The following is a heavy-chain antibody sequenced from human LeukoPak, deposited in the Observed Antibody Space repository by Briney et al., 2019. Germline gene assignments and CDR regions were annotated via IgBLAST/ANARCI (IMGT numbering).Heavy chain of an antibody. CDR1: GGTFSSYA. CDR2: IIPIFGTA. CDR3: AREFGSGVFDP. V-gene: IGHV1-69*05. D-gene: IGHD3-10*01. J-gene: IGHJ5*02. Sequence: SVKVSCKASGGTFSSYAISWVRQAPGQGLEWMGGIIPIFGTANYAQKFRGRVTFTTDDSTSTAYMELSDLRFDDTTMYYCAREFGSGVFDPWGQGTLVTVSS.